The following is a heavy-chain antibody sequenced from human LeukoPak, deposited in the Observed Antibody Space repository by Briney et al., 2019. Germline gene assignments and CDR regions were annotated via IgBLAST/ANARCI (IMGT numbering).Heavy chain of an antibody. D-gene: IGHD2/OR15-2a*01. CDR2: ISSDGTTA. CDR3: AKYSDSTGAHYFDY. CDR1: GFTLSSYW. V-gene: IGHV3-74*01. J-gene: IGHJ4*02. Sequence: GGSLRLSCAASGFTLSSYWIHWVRQVPGKGLVWVSRISSDGTTANYADSVKGRFTISRDNSKNTLSLQMNSLRVEDTALYYCAKYSDSTGAHYFDYWGQGTLVTVSS.